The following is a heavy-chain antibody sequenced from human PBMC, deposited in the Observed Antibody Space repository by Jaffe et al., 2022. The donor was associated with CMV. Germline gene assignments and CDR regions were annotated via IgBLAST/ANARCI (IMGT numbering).Heavy chain of an antibody. CDR1: GYTFTGYY. J-gene: IGHJ6*02. V-gene: IGHV1-2*02. Sequence: QVQLVQSGAEVKKPGASVKVSCKASGYTFTGYYMHWVRQAPGQGLEWMGWINPNSGGTNYAQKFQGRVTMTRDTSISTAYMELSRLRSDDTAVYYCAREGIAAAGNYYYYYGMDVWGQGTTVTVSS. D-gene: IGHD6-13*01. CDR2: INPNSGGT. CDR3: AREGIAAAGNYYYYYGMDV.